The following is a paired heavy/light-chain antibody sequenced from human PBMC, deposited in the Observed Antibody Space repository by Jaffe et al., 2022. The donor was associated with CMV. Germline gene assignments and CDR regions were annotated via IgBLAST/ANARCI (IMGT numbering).Heavy chain of an antibody. CDR1: GFTFSDYY. Sequence: QVQLVESGGGLVKPGGSLRLSCAASGFTFSDYYMSWIRQAPGKGLEWVSYISSSSSYTNYADSVKGRFTISRDNAKNSLYLQMNSLRAEDTAVYYCAHTYYDILTGYERGHAFDIWGQGTMVTVSS. CDR3: AHTYYDILTGYERGHAFDI. V-gene: IGHV3-11*06. CDR2: ISSSSSYT. D-gene: IGHD3-9*01. J-gene: IGHJ3*02.
Light chain of an antibody. Sequence: EIVLTQSPATLSLSPGERATLSCRASQSVSSYLAWYQQKPGQAPRLLIYDASNRATGIPARFSGSGSGTDFTLTISSLEPEDFAVYYCQQRSNWRYTFGQGTKLEIK. CDR2: DAS. CDR1: QSVSSY. CDR3: QQRSNWRYT. J-gene: IGKJ2*01. V-gene: IGKV3-11*01.